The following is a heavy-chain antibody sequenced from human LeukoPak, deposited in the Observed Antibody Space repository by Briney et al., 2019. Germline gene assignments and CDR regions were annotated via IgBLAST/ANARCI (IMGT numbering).Heavy chain of an antibody. CDR2: IYLGDSNT. CDR1: GYSFTTYW. Sequence: GESLKISCQASGYSFTTYWVGWVRQMPGKGLECMGIIYLGDSNTRYSPSFQGQVTISADKSISTAYLQWSSLKASDTAMYYCATPRGDTAMDNGMDVWGQGTTVTVSS. V-gene: IGHV5-51*01. J-gene: IGHJ6*02. D-gene: IGHD5-18*01. CDR3: ATPRGDTAMDNGMDV.